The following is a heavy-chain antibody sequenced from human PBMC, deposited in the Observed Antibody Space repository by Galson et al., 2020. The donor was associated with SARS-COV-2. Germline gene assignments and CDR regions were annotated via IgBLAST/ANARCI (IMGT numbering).Heavy chain of an antibody. CDR1: GFTFNNYAYA. D-gene: IGHD6-19*01. CDR2: IMNDESQQ. V-gene: IGHV3-30*04. Sequence: GGSLRLSCVVSGFTFNNYAYAMHCVRHAPGKGLEWVAVIMNDESQQYYADSVKGRFTISRDNSKNTVYLEMNTLRPEDTAVYYCARDLGSGLYNYFDNWGQGTLVTVS. CDR3: ARDLGSGLYNYFDN. J-gene: IGHJ4*02.